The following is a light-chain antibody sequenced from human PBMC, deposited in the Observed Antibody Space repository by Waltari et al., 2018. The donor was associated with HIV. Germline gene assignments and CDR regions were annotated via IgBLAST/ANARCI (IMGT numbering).Light chain of an antibody. Sequence: EIVLTQTPATLSLSPGERATLSCRASQTISNYLAWYQQKPGQAPRLLIHDTSNRATGISARFSGSGSGTDFTLTISSLEPEDFAVYYCQQRNNWPPVSFGGGTKVEIK. CDR3: QQRNNWPPVS. J-gene: IGKJ4*01. CDR1: QTISNY. CDR2: DTS. V-gene: IGKV3-11*01.